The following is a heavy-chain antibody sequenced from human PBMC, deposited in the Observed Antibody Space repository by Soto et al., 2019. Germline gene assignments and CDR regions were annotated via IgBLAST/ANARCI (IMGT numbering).Heavy chain of an antibody. J-gene: IGHJ5*02. D-gene: IGHD6-6*01. CDR3: ARDRMGSSPPRA. V-gene: IGHV4-61*01. Sequence: SETLSLTCTVSGGSVSSGYYWNWIRQPPGKGLEWIGYIYYSGTTNYNPSLKSRVTISVDTSKNQFSLRLSSVTAADTAIYYCARDRMGSSPPRAWGQGNLVTVSS. CDR1: GGSVSSGYY. CDR2: IYYSGTT.